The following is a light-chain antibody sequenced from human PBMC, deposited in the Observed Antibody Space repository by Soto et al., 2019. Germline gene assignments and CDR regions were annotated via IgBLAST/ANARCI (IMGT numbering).Light chain of an antibody. J-gene: IGKJ1*01. Sequence: IVLTQSPGTLSLSPGERATLSCRASQSVTYDQLAWYRQTPSQAPRLLIYGASSRAAGIPDRFSGSGSGTDFTLTISRLEPEDFVVYHCQQYGDLPPTFGQGTKV. CDR1: QSVTYDQ. CDR2: GAS. V-gene: IGKV3-20*01. CDR3: QQYGDLPPT.